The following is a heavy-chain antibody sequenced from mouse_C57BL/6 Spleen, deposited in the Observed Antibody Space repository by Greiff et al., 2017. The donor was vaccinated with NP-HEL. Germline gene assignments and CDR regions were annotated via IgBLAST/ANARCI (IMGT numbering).Heavy chain of an antibody. D-gene: IGHD1-1*01. Sequence: VQVVESGPELVKPGASVKISCKASGYAFSSSWMNWVKQRPGKGLEWIGRIYPGDGDTNYNGKFKGKATLTADKSSSTAYMQLSSLTSEDSAVYFCARSFYDYFDYWGQGTTLTVSS. J-gene: IGHJ2*01. CDR1: GYAFSSSW. V-gene: IGHV1-82*01. CDR2: IYPGDGDT. CDR3: ARSFYDYFDY.